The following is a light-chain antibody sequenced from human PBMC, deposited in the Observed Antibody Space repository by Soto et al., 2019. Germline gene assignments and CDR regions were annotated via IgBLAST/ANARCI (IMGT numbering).Light chain of an antibody. CDR1: SSDVGAYNY. CDR3: SSYTSSSTWL. CDR2: EVS. V-gene: IGLV2-14*03. Sequence: QSVLTQPASVSGSPGQSITISCTGTSSDVGAYNYVSWYQQHPGKAPKLMIYEVSNRPSGFSNRFSGSKSANTASLTISGLQAGDEADYYCSSYTSSSTWLFGGGTKLTVL. J-gene: IGLJ3*02.